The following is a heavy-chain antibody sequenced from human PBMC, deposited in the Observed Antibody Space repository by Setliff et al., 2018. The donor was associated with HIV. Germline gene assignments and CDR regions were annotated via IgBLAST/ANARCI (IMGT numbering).Heavy chain of an antibody. CDR2: INHSGST. V-gene: IGHV4-34*01. D-gene: IGHD6-13*01. CDR1: GGSFSGYY. J-gene: IGHJ4*02. Sequence: PSETLSLTCAVYGGSFSGYYWSWIRQPPGKGLEWIGEINHSGSTNYNPSLKSRVTISVDTSKNQFSLKLTSLTAADTAVYYCARIDGEAADTNYWGQGTLVTVSS. CDR3: ARIDGEAADTNY.